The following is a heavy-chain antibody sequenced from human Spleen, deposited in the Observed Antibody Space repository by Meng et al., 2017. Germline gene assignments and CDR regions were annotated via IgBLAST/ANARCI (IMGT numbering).Heavy chain of an antibody. CDR3: AHTTTDSYGYDY. V-gene: IGHV2-5*02. Sequence: QIVCTSPVPALLNPTQTLTLTCTFPGSSLSTCGEGVACIRQPPGKALEWVALNYWDDDKRYRPSLKSRLYITRDTSKTPVVLTMTNMDPGDTATYSCAHTTTDSYGYDYWGQEPLVTVSS. J-gene: IGHJ4*02. D-gene: IGHD5-18*01. CDR2: NYWDDDK. CDR1: GSSLSTCGEG.